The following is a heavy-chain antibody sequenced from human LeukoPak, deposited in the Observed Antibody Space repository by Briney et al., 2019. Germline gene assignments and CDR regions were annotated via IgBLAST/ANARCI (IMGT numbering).Heavy chain of an antibody. CDR3: ARDQEWLVPRY. CDR1: GGSISSYY. Sequence: SETLSLTSTVSGGSISSYYWSWIRQPPGKGLEWIGYIYYSGSTNYNPSLKSRVTISVDTSKNQFSLKLSSVTAADTAVYYCARDQEWLVPRYWGQGTLVTVSS. J-gene: IGHJ4*02. V-gene: IGHV4-59*01. D-gene: IGHD6-19*01. CDR2: IYYSGST.